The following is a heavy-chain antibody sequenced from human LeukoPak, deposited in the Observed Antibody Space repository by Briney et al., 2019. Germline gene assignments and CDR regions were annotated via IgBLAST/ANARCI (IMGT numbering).Heavy chain of an antibody. CDR1: GFTFSDYG. CDR3: TKDRNARPDHFDS. V-gene: IGHV3-30*02. D-gene: IGHD6-6*01. CDR2: IRYDGNNK. Sequence: GSLRLSCAASGFTFSDYGMHWVRQAPGKGLEWVAFIRYDGNNKYYADSVKGRFTISRDNSKNTLYLQMNSLRAEDTAVFYCTKDRNARPDHFDSWGQGTLVTVSS. J-gene: IGHJ4*02.